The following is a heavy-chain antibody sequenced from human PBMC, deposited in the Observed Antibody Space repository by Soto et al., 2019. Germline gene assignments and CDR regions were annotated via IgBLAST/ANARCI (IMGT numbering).Heavy chain of an antibody. D-gene: IGHD3-10*01. J-gene: IGHJ6*02. V-gene: IGHV1-18*04. CDR1: GYTFTSYG. Sequence: ASVKVSCKASGYTFTSYGISWVRQAPGQGLEWMGWISAYNGNTNYAQKLQGRVTMTTDTSTSTAYMELRSLRSDDTAVYYCARDITMVRGVIFYYYGMDVWGQGTTVNVSS. CDR2: ISAYNGNT. CDR3: ARDITMVRGVIFYYYGMDV.